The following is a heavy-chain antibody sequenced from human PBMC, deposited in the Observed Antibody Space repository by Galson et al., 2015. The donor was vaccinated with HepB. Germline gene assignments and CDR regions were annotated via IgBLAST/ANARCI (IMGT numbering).Heavy chain of an antibody. J-gene: IGHJ4*02. CDR2: ISGSASST. D-gene: IGHD1-26*01. CDR1: GFTFSSYA. CDR3: ARVGWELRPLDY. Sequence: SLRLSCAASGFTFSSYAMSWVRQAPGKGLEWVSAISGSASSTYYGASVKGRFTISRDNSKNRLYLQMNSLRAGDTAVYYCARVGWELRPLDYWGQGTLVTVSS. V-gene: IGHV3-23*01.